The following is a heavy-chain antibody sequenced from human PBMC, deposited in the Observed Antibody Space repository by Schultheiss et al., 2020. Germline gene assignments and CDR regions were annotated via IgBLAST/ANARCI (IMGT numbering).Heavy chain of an antibody. V-gene: IGHV4-31*03. Sequence: SETLSLTCTVSGGSISSGGYYWSWIRQHPGKGLEWIGYIYYSGSTNYNPSLKSRVTISVDTSKNQFSLKLSSVTAADTAVYYCARDPSSSWPDRIYYYYYYGMDVWGQGTTVTVSS. CDR2: IYYSGST. J-gene: IGHJ6*02. CDR1: GGSISSGGYY. CDR3: ARDPSSSWPDRIYYYYYYGMDV. D-gene: IGHD6-13*01.